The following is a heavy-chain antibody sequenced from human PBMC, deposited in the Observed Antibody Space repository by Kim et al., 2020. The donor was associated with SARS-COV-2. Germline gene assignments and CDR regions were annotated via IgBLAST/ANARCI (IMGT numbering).Heavy chain of an antibody. Sequence: GGSLRLSCAASGFTFDDYAMHWVRQAPGKGLEWVSGISWNSGSIGYADSVKGRFTISRDNAKNSLYLQMNSLRAEDTALYYCAKGPRLLLWFGELDYWGQGTLVTVSS. CDR1: GFTFDDYA. CDR3: AKGPRLLLWFGELDY. J-gene: IGHJ4*02. CDR2: ISWNSGSI. D-gene: IGHD3-10*01. V-gene: IGHV3-9*01.